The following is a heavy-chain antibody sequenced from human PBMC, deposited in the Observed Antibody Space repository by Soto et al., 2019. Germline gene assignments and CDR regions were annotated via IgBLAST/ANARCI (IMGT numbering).Heavy chain of an antibody. Sequence: SETLSLTCAVYGGSVRGSYWSWIRQPPGKGLEWIGYIYYSGSTYYNPSLKSRVTISVDTSKNQFSLKLSSVTAADTAVYYCARVSSSWQSNWFDPWGQGTLVTVSS. CDR1: GGSVRGSY. D-gene: IGHD6-13*01. J-gene: IGHJ5*02. V-gene: IGHV4-30-4*08. CDR3: ARVSSSWQSNWFDP. CDR2: IYYSGST.